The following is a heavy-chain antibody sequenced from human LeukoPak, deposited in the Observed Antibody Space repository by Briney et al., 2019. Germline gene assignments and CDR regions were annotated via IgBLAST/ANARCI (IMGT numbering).Heavy chain of an antibody. J-gene: IGHJ4*02. CDR2: ISGSGGST. D-gene: IGHD5-18*01. V-gene: IGHV3-23*01. CDR3: AKDRITTAMVTDYFDY. Sequence: GSLRLSCAASGFIVRNYYLSWVRQAPGKGLEWVSAISGSGGSTYYADSVKGRFTISRDNSKNTLYLQMNSLRAEDTAVYYCAKDRITTAMVTDYFDYWGQGTLVTVSS. CDR1: GFIVRNYY.